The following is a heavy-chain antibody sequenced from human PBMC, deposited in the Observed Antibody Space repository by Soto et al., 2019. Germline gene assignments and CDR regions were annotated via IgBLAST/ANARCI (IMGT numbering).Heavy chain of an antibody. J-gene: IGHJ4*02. Sequence: GGSLRLSCAASGFTFSSYAMSWVRQAPGKGLEWVSAISGSGGSTYYADSVKGRFTISRDNSKNTLYLQMNSLRAEDTAVYYCAKAQKIPYYDFWSGYYTVVDYWGQGTLVTVSS. D-gene: IGHD3-3*01. V-gene: IGHV3-23*01. CDR3: AKAQKIPYYDFWSGYYTVVDY. CDR2: ISGSGGST. CDR1: GFTFSSYA.